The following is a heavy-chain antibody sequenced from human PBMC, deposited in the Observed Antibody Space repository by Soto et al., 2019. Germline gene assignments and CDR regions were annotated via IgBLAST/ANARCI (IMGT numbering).Heavy chain of an antibody. D-gene: IGHD3-22*01. CDR3: AKDETMIVVVNIDY. CDR2: ISGSGGST. V-gene: IGHV3-23*01. Sequence: SGGSLRLSCAASGFTFSSYAMSWVRQAPGKGLEWVSAISGSGGSTYYADSVKGRFTISRDNSKNTLYLQMNSLRAEDTAVYYCAKDETMIVVVNIDYWGQGTLVTVSS. CDR1: GFTFSSYA. J-gene: IGHJ4*02.